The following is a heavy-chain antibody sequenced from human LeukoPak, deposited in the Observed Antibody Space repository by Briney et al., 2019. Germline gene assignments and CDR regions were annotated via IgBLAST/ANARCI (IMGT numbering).Heavy chain of an antibody. CDR1: GGSFSGYY. CDR3: ARWITETLYFDY. CDR2: INHSGST. V-gene: IGHV4-34*01. Sequence: PSETLSLTCAVYGGSFSGYYWSWIRQPPGKGLEWIGEINHSGSTNYNPSLKSRVTISVDTSKNQFSLKLSSVTAADTAVYYCARWITETLYFDYWGQGTLVTVSS. J-gene: IGHJ4*02. D-gene: IGHD1-20*01.